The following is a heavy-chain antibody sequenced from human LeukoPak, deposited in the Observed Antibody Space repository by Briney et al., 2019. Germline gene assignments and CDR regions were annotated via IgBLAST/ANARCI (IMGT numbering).Heavy chain of an antibody. J-gene: IGHJ3*01. V-gene: IGHV1-18*01. CDR1: VYTFTNYD. CDR2: ISGYTGDT. CDR3: ARAGYCGDGGCRGGSAFDV. Sequence: ASVKVSCKTSVYTFTNYDIYWVRQAPGQALECMGWISGYTGDTKYAQILQGRFTVTTDTSTSTAYMELRSLTYDDTAVYYCARAGYCGDGGCRGGSAFDVWGQGTMVTVSS. D-gene: IGHD2-15*01.